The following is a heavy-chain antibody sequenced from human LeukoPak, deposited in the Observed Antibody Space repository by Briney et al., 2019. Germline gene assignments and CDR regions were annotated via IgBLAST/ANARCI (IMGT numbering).Heavy chain of an antibody. Sequence: GGSLSLSCAASGLTVSSNYMNWVRQAPGKGLEWVSVIYSGGSTYYADSVKGRFTISRDNSKNTLYLQMNSLRAEDTAVYYCARSSVTIIRGSNHFNWFDPWGQGTLVTVSS. D-gene: IGHD3-10*01. CDR1: GLTVSSNY. CDR2: IYSGGST. V-gene: IGHV3-66*01. J-gene: IGHJ5*02. CDR3: ARSSVTIIRGSNHFNWFDP.